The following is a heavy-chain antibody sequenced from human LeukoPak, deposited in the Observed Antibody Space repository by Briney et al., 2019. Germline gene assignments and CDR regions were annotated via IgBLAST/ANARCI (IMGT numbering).Heavy chain of an antibody. D-gene: IGHD2-2*01. CDR3: AREMDCSSTSCYYSYYYYYMDV. V-gene: IGHV4-39*07. CDR1: GGSISSSSYY. Sequence: SETLSLTCTVSGGSISSSSYYWGWIRQPPGKGLEWIGSIYYSGSTYYNPSLKSRVTISVDTSKNQFSLKLSSVTAADTAVYYCAREMDCSSTSCYYSYYYYYMDVWGKGTTVTVSS. J-gene: IGHJ6*03. CDR2: IYYSGST.